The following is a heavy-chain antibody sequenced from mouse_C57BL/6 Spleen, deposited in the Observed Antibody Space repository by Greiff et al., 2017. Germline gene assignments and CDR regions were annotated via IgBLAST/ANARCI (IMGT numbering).Heavy chain of an antibody. CDR1: GYSFTSGYY. Sequence: DVQLQESGPGLVKPSQSLSLTCSVTGYSFTSGYYWNWIRQFPGNKLEWMRYIRYDGSNNYNQTIKNRSSITRDKSKNQFFLKLNCMTTEDTATYYCARGWLPPYYAVDYWGQGTSVTVSS. CDR3: ARGWLPPYYAVDY. D-gene: IGHD2-2*01. J-gene: IGHJ4*01. CDR2: IRYDGSN. V-gene: IGHV3-6*01.